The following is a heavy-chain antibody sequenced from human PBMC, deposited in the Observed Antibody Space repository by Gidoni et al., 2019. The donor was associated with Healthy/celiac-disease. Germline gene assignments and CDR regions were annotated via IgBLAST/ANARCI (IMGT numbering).Heavy chain of an antibody. CDR2: IYYSGST. V-gene: IGHV4-39*01. CDR1: GGSISSSSYY. D-gene: IGHD6-6*01. Sequence: QLQLQESGPGLVKPSETLSLTCTVSGGSISSSSYYWGWIRQPPGKGLEWIGSIYYSGSTYYNPSLKSRVTISVDTSKNQFSLKLSSVTAADTAVYYCARLPLIAAYDYWGQGTLVTVSS. J-gene: IGHJ4*02. CDR3: ARLPLIAAYDY.